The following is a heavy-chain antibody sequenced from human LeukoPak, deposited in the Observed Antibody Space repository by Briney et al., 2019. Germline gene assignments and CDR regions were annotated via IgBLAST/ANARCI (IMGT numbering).Heavy chain of an antibody. Sequence: SETLSLTCTVSGDSISSSNSYWGWIRQPPGKGLEWIGSIYYSGSTYYNPSLKSRVTISVDTSKNQFSLKLSSVTAADTAVYYCASYYYGSGHAFDIWGLGTMVTVSS. CDR3: ASYYYGSGHAFDI. D-gene: IGHD3-10*01. J-gene: IGHJ3*02. CDR1: GDSISSSNSY. V-gene: IGHV4-39*01. CDR2: IYYSGST.